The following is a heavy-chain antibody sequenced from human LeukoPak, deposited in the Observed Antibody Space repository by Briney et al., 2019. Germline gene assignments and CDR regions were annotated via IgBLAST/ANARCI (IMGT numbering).Heavy chain of an antibody. CDR2: IYYRSKWYS. Sequence: SQTLSLTCAISGDSVSGGSAGWNWIRQSPSRGLEWLGRIYYRSKWYSDYAISVRSRITINPDTSRNQFSLQLNSVTHDDTAVYYCTGGGLVRGSLHWFDPWGQGTLVTVSS. D-gene: IGHD3-10*01. J-gene: IGHJ5*02. CDR1: GDSVSGGSAG. CDR3: TGGGLVRGSLHWFDP. V-gene: IGHV6-1*01.